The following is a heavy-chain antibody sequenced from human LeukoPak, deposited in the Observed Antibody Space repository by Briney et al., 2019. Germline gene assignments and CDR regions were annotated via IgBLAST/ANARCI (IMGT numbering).Heavy chain of an antibody. V-gene: IGHV4-61*02. D-gene: IGHD2-2*01. CDR3: ASHFILRGTSIVDY. J-gene: IGHJ4*02. CDR1: GGSISSGSYY. Sequence: SETLSLTCTVSGGSISSGSYYWSWIRQPAGKGLEWIGRIYTSGSTNYNPSLKSRVTISVDTSKNQFSLKLSSVTAADTAVYYCASHFILRGTSIVDYWGQGTLVTVSS. CDR2: IYTSGST.